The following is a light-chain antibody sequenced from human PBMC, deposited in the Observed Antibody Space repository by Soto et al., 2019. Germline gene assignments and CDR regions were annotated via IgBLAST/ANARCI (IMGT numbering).Light chain of an antibody. J-gene: IGKJ2*01. CDR2: TAS. CDR3: QQYNRHSSYT. Sequence: DIQMTQSPSTLAASVGDRVTITCRASQSISTWLAWYQQKPGKASKLLIYTASSLESGVPSRFSGSGSGTEFTLTISSLQPDDFATYYCQQYNRHSSYTFGQGTKLEIK. CDR1: QSISTW. V-gene: IGKV1-5*03.